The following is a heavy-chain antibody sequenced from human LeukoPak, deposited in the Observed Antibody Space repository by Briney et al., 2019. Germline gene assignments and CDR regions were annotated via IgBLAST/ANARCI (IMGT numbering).Heavy chain of an antibody. Sequence: PGGSLRLSCAGSGFTFGGYGMHWFRQTPGKGLEWGAVIAYDGSRAFYADSVKGRFTISRENSKNTMSVQMDDLRAEDTAVYYCTRYNNDHFDYWGQGTLVTVSS. CDR3: TRYNNDHFDY. CDR1: GFTFGGYG. D-gene: IGHD1-14*01. J-gene: IGHJ4*02. V-gene: IGHV3-33*01. CDR2: IAYDGSRA.